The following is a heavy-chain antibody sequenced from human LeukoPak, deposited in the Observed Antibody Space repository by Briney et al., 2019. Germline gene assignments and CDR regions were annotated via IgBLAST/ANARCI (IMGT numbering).Heavy chain of an antibody. Sequence: GASVKVSCKASGYTFTGYYMHWVRQAPGQGLEWMGWINPNSGGTNYAQKFQGRVTMTRDTSISTAYMELSRLRSDDTAVYYCARVGLRFLEWLPQGIDYWGQGTLVTVSS. D-gene: IGHD3-3*01. V-gene: IGHV1-2*02. CDR1: GYTFTGYY. CDR3: ARVGLRFLEWLPQGIDY. J-gene: IGHJ4*02. CDR2: INPNSGGT.